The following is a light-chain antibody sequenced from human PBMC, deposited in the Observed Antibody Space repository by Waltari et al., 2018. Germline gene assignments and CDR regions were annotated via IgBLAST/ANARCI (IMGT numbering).Light chain of an antibody. V-gene: IGKV1-39*01. CDR3: QQSYTTPYT. CDR2: TAS. J-gene: IGKJ2*01. CDR1: QSSTSH. Sequence: DIQMTQAPSSLSASVGDRVTITCRASQSSTSHLNWYQQQPWKAPKLLIYTASSLQSGVPSRFSGSGSGTHFTLTISSLQPEDFATYFCQQSYTTPYTFGQGTKLEIK.